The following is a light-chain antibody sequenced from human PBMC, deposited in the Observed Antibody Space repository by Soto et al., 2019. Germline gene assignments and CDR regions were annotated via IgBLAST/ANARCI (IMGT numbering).Light chain of an antibody. J-gene: IGLJ1*01. V-gene: IGLV2-14*03. CDR1: SSGVGGYNY. CDR3: SSYTTSNTRQIV. CDR2: DVS. Sequence: QSALTQPASVSGSPGQSITISCTGTSSGVGGYNYVSWYQHHPGKAPKLMIFDVSNRPSGVSNRFSGCKSGNTASLTISGLQPEDEADYYCSSYTTSNTRQIVFGTGTKLTVL.